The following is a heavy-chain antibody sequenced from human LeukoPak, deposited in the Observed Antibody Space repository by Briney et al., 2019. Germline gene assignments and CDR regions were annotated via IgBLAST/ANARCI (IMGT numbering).Heavy chain of an antibody. J-gene: IGHJ4*02. Sequence: GRSLRLSCAASGFTFDDYAMHWVRQAPGKGLEWVSGISWNSGRLGYADSVKGRFTISRDNAKNSLYLQMNSLRAEDTAVYYCARVDSWFGEFDYWGQGTLVTVSS. V-gene: IGHV3-9*01. CDR2: ISWNSGRL. D-gene: IGHD3-10*01. CDR3: ARVDSWFGEFDY. CDR1: GFTFDDYA.